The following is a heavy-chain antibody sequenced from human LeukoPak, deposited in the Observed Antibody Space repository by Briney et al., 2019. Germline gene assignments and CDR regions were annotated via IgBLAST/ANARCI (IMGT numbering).Heavy chain of an antibody. CDR1: GFTFSSNS. D-gene: IGHD6-19*01. Sequence: GGSLRLSCAASGFTFSSNSMNWVRQAPGKGLEWVSSNSSSSSYIYYADSLKGRFTISRDNAENSLYLEMNSLRAEDTAVYYCARGHTTGWYPFDYWGQGTLVTVSS. CDR3: ARGHTTGWYPFDY. CDR2: NSSSSSYI. V-gene: IGHV3-21*01. J-gene: IGHJ4*02.